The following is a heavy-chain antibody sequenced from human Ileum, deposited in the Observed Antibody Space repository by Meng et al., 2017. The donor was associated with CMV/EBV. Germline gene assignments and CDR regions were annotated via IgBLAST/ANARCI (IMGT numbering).Heavy chain of an antibody. CDR2: IKGTTDGGTT. Sequence: WGRLPPGKGLEWVGRIKGTTDGGTTDYAAPVKGRFTISRADSKNTLYLQMNSLKIEDTGVYYCAREWPRYCSSTSCYKGAGRWFDPWGQGTLVTVSS. V-gene: IGHV3-15*01. D-gene: IGHD2-2*02. CDR3: AREWPRYCSSTSCYKGAGRWFDP. J-gene: IGHJ5*02.